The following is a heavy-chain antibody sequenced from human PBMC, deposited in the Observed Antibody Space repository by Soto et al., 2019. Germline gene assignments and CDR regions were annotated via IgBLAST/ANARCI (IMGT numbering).Heavy chain of an antibody. Sequence: GGSLRLSCAASGFTFSDHYMDWVRQAPGKGLEWVGRTRNKANSYTTEYAASVKGRFTISRDDSKNSLYLQMNSLKTEDTAVYYCARGGSYYDYWGQGTLVTVSS. CDR1: GFTFSDHY. V-gene: IGHV3-72*01. D-gene: IGHD1-26*01. CDR2: TRNKANSYTT. CDR3: ARGGSYYDY. J-gene: IGHJ4*02.